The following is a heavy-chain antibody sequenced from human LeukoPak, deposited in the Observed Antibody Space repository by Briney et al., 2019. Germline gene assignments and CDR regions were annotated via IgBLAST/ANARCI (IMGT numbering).Heavy chain of an antibody. Sequence: GGSLRLSCAASGFTFSSYSMNWVRQAPGKGLEWVSYISSSSSTIYYADSVKGRFTISRDNAKNSLYLQMNSLRAEDTAVYYCARAGRSSGWSFDYWGQGTLVTVSS. CDR1: GFTFSSYS. V-gene: IGHV3-48*04. CDR2: ISSSSSTI. D-gene: IGHD6-19*01. CDR3: ARAGRSSGWSFDY. J-gene: IGHJ4*02.